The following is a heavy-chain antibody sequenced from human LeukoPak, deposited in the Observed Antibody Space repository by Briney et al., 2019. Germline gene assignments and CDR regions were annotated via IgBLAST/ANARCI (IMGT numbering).Heavy chain of an antibody. CDR3: AKVGITHDYGDPASFDY. CDR1: GFTFSNYA. J-gene: IGHJ4*02. CDR2: ISGSGGST. V-gene: IGHV3-23*01. Sequence: GGFLRLSCAASGFTFSNYAMNWVRQAPGKGLEWVSAISGSGGSTYYADPVKGRFTIPRDNSKNTLYQQMNSLRAEDTAVYYCAKVGITHDYGDPASFDYWGQGTLVTVSS. D-gene: IGHD4-17*01.